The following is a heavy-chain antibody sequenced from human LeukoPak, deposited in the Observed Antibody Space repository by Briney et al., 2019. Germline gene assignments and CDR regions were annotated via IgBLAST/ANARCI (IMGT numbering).Heavy chain of an antibody. CDR1: GFTFSSYA. V-gene: IGHV3-23*01. CDR3: AKGRRGYSYGRSYFDY. CDR2: ISGSGGST. D-gene: IGHD5-18*01. Sequence: GGSLRLSCAASGFTFSSYAMSWVRQAPGKGLEWVSAISGSGGSTYYADSVKGRFTISRDNSKNTLYLQMNSLRAEDTAVYYCAKGRRGYSYGRSYFDYWGQGTLVTVS. J-gene: IGHJ4*02.